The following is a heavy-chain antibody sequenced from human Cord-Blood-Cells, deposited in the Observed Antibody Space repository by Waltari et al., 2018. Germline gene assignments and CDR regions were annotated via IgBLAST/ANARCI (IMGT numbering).Heavy chain of an antibody. CDR1: GGSISSSSYY. J-gene: IGHJ4*02. D-gene: IGHD3-10*01. CDR2: IYYSGST. CDR3: ARHRDLAWYFDY. Sequence: QLQLQESGPGLVTPSETLSLTCTVSGGSISSSSYYCGWHRQPPGKGLEWIGSIYYSGSTYYNPSLKSRVTISVDTSKNQFSLKLSSVTAADTAVYYCARHRDLAWYFDYWGQGTLVTVSS. V-gene: IGHV4-39*01.